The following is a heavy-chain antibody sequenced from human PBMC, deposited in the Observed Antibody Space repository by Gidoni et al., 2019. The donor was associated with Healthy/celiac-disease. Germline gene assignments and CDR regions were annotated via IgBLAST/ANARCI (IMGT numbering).Heavy chain of an antibody. J-gene: IGHJ4*02. V-gene: IGHV4-31*02. CDR1: GSIRSGGYY. D-gene: IGHD6-13*01. CDR2: IYYSGST. Sequence: GSIRSGGYYWSWIRQHPGKGLEWIGYIYYSGSTYYNPSLKSRVTISVDTSKNQFSLKLSSVTAADTAVYYCARSAAAGTFYFDYWGQGTLVTVSS. CDR3: ARSAAAGTFYFDY.